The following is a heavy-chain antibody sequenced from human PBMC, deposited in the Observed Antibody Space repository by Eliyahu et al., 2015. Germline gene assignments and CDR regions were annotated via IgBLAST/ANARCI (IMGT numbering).Heavy chain of an antibody. CDR2: VQLSGTT. CDR1: GGSVSSSGYF. Sequence: QLHLQESGPGLVKPSETLSLTCTVSGGSVSSSGYFWGWIRQPPGKGLEWIANVQLSGTTYYNPSLRSRVTISLNTSKNQFSLRLSSVTAADTAAYYCARRHDDAFHIWGHGTMVTVSS. J-gene: IGHJ3*02. V-gene: IGHV4-39*01. CDR3: ARRHDDAFHI.